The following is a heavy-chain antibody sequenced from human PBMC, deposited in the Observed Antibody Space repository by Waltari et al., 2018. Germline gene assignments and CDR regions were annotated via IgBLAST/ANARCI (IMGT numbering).Heavy chain of an antibody. J-gene: IGHJ3*02. CDR1: GASISSGYYY. CDR3: ARDRGSRDAFDI. D-gene: IGHD6-13*01. CDR2: IYTSGST. V-gene: IGHV4-61*02. Sequence: QVQLQESGPGLVKPSQTLSLTCNVSGASISSGYYYWRWIRQPAGKGLEWIGRIYTSGSTNYNPSLKSRVTISVDTSKNQFSLKLSSVTAADTAVYYCARDRGSRDAFDIWGQGTMVTVSS.